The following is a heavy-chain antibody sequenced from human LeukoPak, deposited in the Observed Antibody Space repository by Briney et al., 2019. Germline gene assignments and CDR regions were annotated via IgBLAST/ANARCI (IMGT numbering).Heavy chain of an antibody. CDR3: ARDLDGYRSGNGA. Sequence: GGSLRLSCTASGFTFSSYGMHWVRQAPGEGLVWVSLINTDGSSTTYADSVKGRFTISRDNAKNTLYLQMNSLRAEDTAVYYCARDLDGYRSGNGAWGQGTLVTVSS. V-gene: IGHV3-74*01. CDR2: INTDGSST. CDR1: GFTFSSYG. D-gene: IGHD5-12*01. J-gene: IGHJ5*02.